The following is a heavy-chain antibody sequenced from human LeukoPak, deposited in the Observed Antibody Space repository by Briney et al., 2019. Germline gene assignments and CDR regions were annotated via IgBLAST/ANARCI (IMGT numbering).Heavy chain of an antibody. J-gene: IGHJ6*03. CDR1: GFTFSSLW. Sequence: PGGSLRLSCAASGFTFSSLWMSWIRQAPGRGPEWVANINQDGGTTYYVASVKGRFTISRDNAKNSLSLQMSSLRAEDTAVYYCMSDRQGPNQYHMDVWGKGTTVTVSS. CDR2: INQDGGTT. CDR3: MSDRQGPNQYHMDV. V-gene: IGHV3-7*01.